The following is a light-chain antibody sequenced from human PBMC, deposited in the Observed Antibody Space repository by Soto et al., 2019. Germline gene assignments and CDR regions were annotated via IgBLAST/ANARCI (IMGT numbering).Light chain of an antibody. CDR2: DNN. CDR3: QSYDSVLASVV. V-gene: IGLV1-40*01. J-gene: IGLJ2*01. CDR1: SSNIGANYG. Sequence: QAVVTQPSSVSGAPGQRVTFSCTGSSSNIGANYGVHWYQQLPGTAPKLLIADNNNRPSGVPDRFSGSKSGTSASLAITGLQADDEAEYYCQSYDSVLASVVFGGGTKLTVL.